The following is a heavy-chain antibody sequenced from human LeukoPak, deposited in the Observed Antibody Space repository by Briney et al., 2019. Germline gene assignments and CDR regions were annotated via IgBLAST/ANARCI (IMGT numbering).Heavy chain of an antibody. V-gene: IGHV1-69*06. CDR2: IIPIFGTA. Sequence: ASVKVSCKASGYTFTTYTISWVGQAPGQGLEWMGGIIPIFGTANYAKKFQGRVTIPANKPTSTVYMDLSSLRSEDTAVYYCAKTDCGGDCYLSRGWFDPWGQGTLVTVSS. D-gene: IGHD2-21*02. J-gene: IGHJ5*02. CDR3: AKTDCGGDCYLSRGWFDP. CDR1: GYTFTTYT.